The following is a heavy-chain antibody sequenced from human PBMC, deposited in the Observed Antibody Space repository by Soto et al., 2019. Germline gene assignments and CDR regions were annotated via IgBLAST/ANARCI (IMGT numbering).Heavy chain of an antibody. CDR3: ARARGSYGPRSNYFDY. CDR1: GGSISSGDYY. CDR2: IYYSGST. V-gene: IGHV4-30-4*01. D-gene: IGHD5-18*01. J-gene: IGHJ4*02. Sequence: SETLSLTCTVSGGSISSGDYYWSWIRQPPGKGLEWIGYIYYSGSTYYSPSLKSRVTISVDTSKNQFSLKLSSVTAADTAVYYCARARGSYGPRSNYFDYWGQGTLVTVSS.